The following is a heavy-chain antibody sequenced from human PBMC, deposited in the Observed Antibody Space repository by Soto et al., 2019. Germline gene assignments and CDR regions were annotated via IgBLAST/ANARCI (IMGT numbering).Heavy chain of an antibody. CDR3: ATSYGSGYRAFDS. CDR1: GDTFSFYT. D-gene: IGHD3-10*01. V-gene: IGHV1-69*02. CDR2: INPILSMS. Sequence: QVQLVQSGAGVKKPGSSVKVSCKASGDTFSFYTIKWVRQSPGLGLEWVGRINPILSMSNYAQKFQGRVTMTADKSTNTAYMEMRSLRSADTAMYFCATSYGSGYRAFDSWGKGALGTVSS. J-gene: IGHJ4*02.